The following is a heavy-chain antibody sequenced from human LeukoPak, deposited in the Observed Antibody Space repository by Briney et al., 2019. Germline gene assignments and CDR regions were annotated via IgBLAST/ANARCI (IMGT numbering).Heavy chain of an antibody. CDR1: GFTFSSYG. CDR3: AKDYGYYDSSGYYSFWFDP. J-gene: IGHJ5*02. CDR2: IRYDGSNK. Sequence: GGSLRLSCAASGFTFSSYGMHWVRQAPGKGLEWVAFIRYDGSNKYYADSVKVRFTISRDNSKNTLYLQMNSLRAEDTAVYYCAKDYGYYDSSGYYSFWFDPWGQGTLVTVSS. V-gene: IGHV3-30*02. D-gene: IGHD3-22*01.